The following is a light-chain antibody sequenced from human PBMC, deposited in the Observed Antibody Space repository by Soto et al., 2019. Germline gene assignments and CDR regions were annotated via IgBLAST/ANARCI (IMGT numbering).Light chain of an antibody. V-gene: IGLV2-8*01. CDR3: SSYAGINNLGV. CDR1: TSDVGGYKN. CDR2: EVN. Sequence: QSALTQPPSPSGSLGQPVTIPATGTTSDVGGYKNASCYQQHPGKAPKLMIFEVNKRPSGVPDRFSGSKSGNTASLTVSGLQAEDEADYYCSSYAGINNLGVFGTGTKLTVL. J-gene: IGLJ1*01.